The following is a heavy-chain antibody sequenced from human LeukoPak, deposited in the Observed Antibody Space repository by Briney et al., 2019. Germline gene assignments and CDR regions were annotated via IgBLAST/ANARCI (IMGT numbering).Heavy chain of an antibody. Sequence: SETLSLTCTVSGGSISSYYWSWIRQPPGKGLEWIGYIYYSGSTNYNPSLKSRVTISVDTSKNQFSLKLSSVTAADTAVYYCARLNVLLWFGEFYYFDYWGQGTLVTVSS. V-gene: IGHV4-59*08. CDR3: ARLNVLLWFGEFYYFDY. D-gene: IGHD3-10*01. CDR2: IYYSGST. CDR1: GGSISSYY. J-gene: IGHJ4*02.